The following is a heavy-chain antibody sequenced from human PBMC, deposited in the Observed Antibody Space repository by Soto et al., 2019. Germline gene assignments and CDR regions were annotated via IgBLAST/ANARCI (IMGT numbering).Heavy chain of an antibody. CDR3: ARVRLLGYSYVETTFDY. Sequence: SETLSLTCTVSGGSISSSSYYWGWIRQPPGKGLEWIGSIYYSGSTYYNPSLKSRVTISVDTSKNQFSLKLSSVTAADTAVYYCARVRLLGYSYVETTFDYWGQGTLVTVSS. V-gene: IGHV4-39*01. CDR2: IYYSGST. D-gene: IGHD5-18*01. J-gene: IGHJ4*02. CDR1: GGSISSSSYY.